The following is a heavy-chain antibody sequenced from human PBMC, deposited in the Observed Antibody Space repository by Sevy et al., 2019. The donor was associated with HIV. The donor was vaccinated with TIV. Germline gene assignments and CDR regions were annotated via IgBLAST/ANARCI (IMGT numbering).Heavy chain of an antibody. D-gene: IGHD3-22*01. V-gene: IGHV1-24*01. J-gene: IGHJ4*02. CDR2: FDPEDGET. Sequence: ASVNVSCKISGYTLNEFAMHWVRQAPGKGLQWMGTFDPEDGETIYAQKFQGRFAMTEDPSTDTAYMELSSLRSEDPAVYYCARTREYYSDNSGYFDYWGQGTLVTGSS. CDR1: GYTLNEFA. CDR3: ARTREYYSDNSGYFDY.